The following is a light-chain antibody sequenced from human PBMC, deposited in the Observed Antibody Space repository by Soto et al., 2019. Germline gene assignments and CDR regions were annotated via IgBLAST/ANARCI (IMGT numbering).Light chain of an antibody. CDR3: QHYNSYSEA. Sequence: DIQMTQSPSTLSGSVGDRVTITCRASQTISSWLAWYQQKLGKAPKLLIYKAPTLKSGVPSRFSGSGSGTEFTLTISSLQPDDFATYYCQHYNSYSEAFGQGTKVDSK. CDR1: QTISSW. J-gene: IGKJ1*01. CDR2: KAP. V-gene: IGKV1-5*03.